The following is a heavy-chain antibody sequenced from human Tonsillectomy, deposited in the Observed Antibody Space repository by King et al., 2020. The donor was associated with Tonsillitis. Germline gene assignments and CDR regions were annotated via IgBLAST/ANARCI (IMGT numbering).Heavy chain of an antibody. CDR2: ISYDGSNE. CDR3: ASGRGSSDYNPLDY. Sequence: VQLVESGGGVVQPGRSLRLSCAASGFTFGSYPMHWVRQAPGKGLEWVAVISYDGSNEYYADSVKGRFTISRDNSKNTLYLQMNSLRTEDTTVYYCASGRGSSDYNPLDYWGQGTLVIVS. J-gene: IGHJ4*02. V-gene: IGHV3-30-3*01. CDR1: GFTFGSYP. D-gene: IGHD3-22*01.